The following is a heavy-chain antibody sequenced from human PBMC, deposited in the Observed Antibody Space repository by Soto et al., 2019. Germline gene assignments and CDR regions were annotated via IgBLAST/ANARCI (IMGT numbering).Heavy chain of an antibody. Sequence: QVQLVQSGAEVKKPGASVKVSCMASGYTFTEYYMHWMRQAPGQGLEWMGWINPTNGDTNYAHNFQDRVTMTRDASISTAYMELSSLTSDDSAVYYCTRGSSSGAFDYWGQGSLVAVSS. CDR1: GYTFTEYY. J-gene: IGHJ4*02. CDR2: INPTNGDT. CDR3: TRGSSSGAFDY. V-gene: IGHV1-2*02. D-gene: IGHD3-22*01.